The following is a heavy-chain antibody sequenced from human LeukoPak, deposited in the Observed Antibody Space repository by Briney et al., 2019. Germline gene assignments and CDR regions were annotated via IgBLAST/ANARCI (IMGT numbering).Heavy chain of an antibody. CDR1: GFTFSSYS. CDR2: ISSSSMII. J-gene: IGHJ4*02. Sequence: PGGSLRLSCAASGFTFSSYSMNCVRQAPGKGLEWVSYISSSSMIIYYADSLKRRFTISRDNAENSLYLQMNSLRDEDTAVYYCPRDRVERGYKCFDYWGQRTLVTVSS. CDR3: PRDRVERGYKCFDY. V-gene: IGHV3-48*02. D-gene: IGHD5-18*01.